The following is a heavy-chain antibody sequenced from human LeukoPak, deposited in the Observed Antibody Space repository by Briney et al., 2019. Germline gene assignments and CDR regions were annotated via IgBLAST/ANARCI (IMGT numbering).Heavy chain of an antibody. V-gene: IGHV4-61*01. Sequence: SETLSLICTVSGGSVSSGSYYWSWIRQPPGKGLEWIGYIYYSGSTNYNPSLKSRVTISVDTSKNHFSLKLSSVTAADTAVYYCARAPRGYCSSTSCYLGALDYWGQGTLVTVSS. CDR1: GGSVSSGSYY. CDR2: IYYSGST. D-gene: IGHD2-2*01. CDR3: ARAPRGYCSSTSCYLGALDY. J-gene: IGHJ4*02.